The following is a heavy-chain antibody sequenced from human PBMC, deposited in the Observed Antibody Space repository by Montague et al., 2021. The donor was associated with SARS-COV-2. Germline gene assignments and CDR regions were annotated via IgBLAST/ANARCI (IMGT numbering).Heavy chain of an antibody. V-gene: IGHV4-39*01. CDR3: ARHYYDSSGYYSPWYFDL. CDR1: GGSISSSSYY. CDR2: IYYSGSI. J-gene: IGHJ2*01. Sequence: SETLSLTCTVSGGSISSSSYYWGWIRQPPGKGLEWIGSIYYSGSIYYNPSLKSRVTISVDTSENQFSLKLSSVTAADTAVYYCARHYYDSSGYYSPWYFDLWGRGTLVTVSS. D-gene: IGHD3-22*01.